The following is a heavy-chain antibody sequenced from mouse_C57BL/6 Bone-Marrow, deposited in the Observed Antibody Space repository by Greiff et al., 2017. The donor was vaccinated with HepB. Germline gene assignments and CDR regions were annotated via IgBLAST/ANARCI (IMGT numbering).Heavy chain of an antibody. J-gene: IGHJ3*01. V-gene: IGHV1-50*01. D-gene: IGHD1-1*01. CDR2: IDPSDSYT. Sequence: VQLQQPGAELVKPGASVKLSCKASGYTFTSYWMQWVKQRPGQGLEWIGEIDPSDSYTNYNQKFKGKATLTVDTSSSTAYMQLSSLTSEDSAVYYCALRRYTGFAYWGQGTLVTVSA. CDR1: GYTFTSYW. CDR3: ALRRYTGFAY.